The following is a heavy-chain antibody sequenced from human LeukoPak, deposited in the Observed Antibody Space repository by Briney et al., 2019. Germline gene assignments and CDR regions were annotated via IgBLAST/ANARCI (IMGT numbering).Heavy chain of an antibody. J-gene: IGHJ4*02. D-gene: IGHD3-22*01. CDR2: IYYSGST. Sequence: SETLSLTCTVSGGSISSYYWSWIRQPPGEGLEWIGYIYYSGSTNYNPSLKSRVTISVDTSKNQFSLKLSSVTAADTAVYYCARDQLGGYYYDYWGQGTLVTVSS. V-gene: IGHV4-59*01. CDR3: ARDQLGGYYYDY. CDR1: GGSISSYY.